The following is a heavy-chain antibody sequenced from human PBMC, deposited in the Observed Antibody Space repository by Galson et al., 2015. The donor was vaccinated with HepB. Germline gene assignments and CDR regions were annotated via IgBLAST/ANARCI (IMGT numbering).Heavy chain of an antibody. J-gene: IGHJ4*02. V-gene: IGHV3-53*04. CDR3: ARGRSSWCPYFDY. D-gene: IGHD6-13*01. CDR2: VYSGGST. Sequence: SLRLSCAASGFTVSHNYMTWVRQAPGKGLEWVSLVYSGGSTYYADSVKGRFTISRHNSKNTLYLQMNSLRAEDTAVYYCARGRSSWCPYFDYWGQGTLVTVSS. CDR1: GFTVSHNY.